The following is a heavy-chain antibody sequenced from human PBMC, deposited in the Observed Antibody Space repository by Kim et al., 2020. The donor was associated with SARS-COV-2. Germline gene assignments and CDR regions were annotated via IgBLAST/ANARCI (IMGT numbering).Heavy chain of an antibody. D-gene: IGHD3-10*01. V-gene: IGHV7-4-1*02. CDR1: GYSFTNYG. J-gene: IGHJ3*02. CDR3: ARAPSYGAAHVDI. CDR2: INTNTGNP. Sequence: ASVKVSCKTSGYSFTNYGMNWVRQAPRQGLEWMGWINTNTGNPTYAQGFTGRFVFSLDTSVSTAYLQISSLKAEDTAMYYCARAPSYGAAHVDIWGQGAMVTVSS.